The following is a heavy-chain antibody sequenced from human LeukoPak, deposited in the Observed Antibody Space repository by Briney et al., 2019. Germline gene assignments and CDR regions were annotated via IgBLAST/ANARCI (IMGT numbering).Heavy chain of an antibody. D-gene: IGHD6-13*01. CDR1: GGSISSGGYY. CDR2: IYHSGST. CDR3: ARDPHIAAAGSHFDY. V-gene: IGHV4-30-2*01. J-gene: IGHJ4*02. Sequence: SQTLSLTCTVSGGSISSGGYYWSWIRQPPGKGLEWIGYIYHSGSTYYNPSLKSRVTISVDRSKNQFSLKLSSVTAADTAVYYCARDPHIAAAGSHFDYWGQGTLVTVSS.